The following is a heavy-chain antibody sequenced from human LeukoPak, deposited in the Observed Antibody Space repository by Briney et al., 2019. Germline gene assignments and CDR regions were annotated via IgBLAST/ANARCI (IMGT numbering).Heavy chain of an antibody. CDR3: AKAATVAKGYNWFDP. Sequence: GGSLRLSCAASGFTFSSYEMNWVRQAPGKGLEWVSYISSSGSTIYYADSVKGRFTISRDNAKNSLYLQMNSLRAEDTAVYYCAKAATVAKGYNWFDPWGQGTLVTVSS. V-gene: IGHV3-48*03. D-gene: IGHD4-17*01. J-gene: IGHJ5*02. CDR2: ISSSGSTI. CDR1: GFTFSSYE.